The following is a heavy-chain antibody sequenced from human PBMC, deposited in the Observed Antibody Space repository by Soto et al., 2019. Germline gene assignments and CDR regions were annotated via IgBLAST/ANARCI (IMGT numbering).Heavy chain of an antibody. Sequence: QITLRESGPTRVRPTQPLTLTCSFSGFSLSSSGVGVGWIRQPPGRAPEWLVIIYWDDDKRYSPSLKTRLTITKYTSKNQVVLTMTNIHPADTGTYYCAHRALYSGSYWDGGYFDVCGQGTPVTVS. V-gene: IGHV2-5*02. D-gene: IGHD1-26*01. CDR2: IYWDDDK. J-gene: IGHJ4*03. CDR1: GFSLSSSGVG. CDR3: AHRALYSGSYWDGGYFDV.